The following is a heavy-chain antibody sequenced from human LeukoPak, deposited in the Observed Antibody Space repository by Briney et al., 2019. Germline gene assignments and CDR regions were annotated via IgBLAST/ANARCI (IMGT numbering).Heavy chain of an antibody. J-gene: IGHJ6*02. V-gene: IGHV3-7*01. CDR1: GFTFSSYW. CDR2: IKQDGSEK. Sequence: PGGSLRLSCAASGFTFSSYWMSWVRQAPGKGLEWVANIKQDGSEKYYVDSVKGRFTISRDNAKNSLYLQMNSLRAEDTAVYYCASSNYYYAMDVWGQGTTVTVSS. CDR3: ASSNYYYAMDV.